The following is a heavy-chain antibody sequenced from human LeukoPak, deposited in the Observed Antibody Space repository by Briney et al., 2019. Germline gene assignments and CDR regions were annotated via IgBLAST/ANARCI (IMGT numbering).Heavy chain of an antibody. Sequence: ASVKVSCKASGYTFTSYYMHWVRQAPGQGPEWMGIINPSGGSTSYAQKFQGRVTMTRDTSTNTVYMELSRLRSEDTAVYYCARDFCGGDCYSPDYWGQGTLVTVSS. J-gene: IGHJ4*02. V-gene: IGHV1-46*01. D-gene: IGHD2-21*02. CDR1: GYTFTSYY. CDR3: ARDFCGGDCYSPDY. CDR2: INPSGGST.